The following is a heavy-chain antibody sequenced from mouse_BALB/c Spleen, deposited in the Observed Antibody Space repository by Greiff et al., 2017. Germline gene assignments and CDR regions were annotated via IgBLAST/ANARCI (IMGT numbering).Heavy chain of an antibody. CDR3: ARGEGYDGLPRGAY. CDR2: INPSSGYT. D-gene: IGHD2-3*01. V-gene: IGHV1S26*01. J-gene: IGHJ3*01. Sequence: VQLQQSDAELVKPGASVKMSCKASGYTFTSYTMHWVKQRPGQGLEWIGYINPSSGYTNYNQKFKDKATLTADKSSSTAYMQLSSLTSEDSAVYYCARGEGYDGLPRGAYWGQGTLVTVSA. CDR1: GYTFTSYT.